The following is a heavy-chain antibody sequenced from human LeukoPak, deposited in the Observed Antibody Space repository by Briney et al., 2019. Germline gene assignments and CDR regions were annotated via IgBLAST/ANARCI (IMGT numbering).Heavy chain of an antibody. Sequence: GGSLRLSCEVSGFTFSSFRMNWVRQAPGKGLEWISYISNDLVTMHHADSVKGRFTISRDNSKNSLYLKMNNLRVEDTAVYYCARARGYAESGGYPVFDHWGQGVLVTVSS. V-gene: IGHV3-48*04. D-gene: IGHD2-15*01. J-gene: IGHJ4*02. CDR1: GFTFSSFR. CDR3: ARARGYAESGGYPVFDH. CDR2: ISNDLVTM.